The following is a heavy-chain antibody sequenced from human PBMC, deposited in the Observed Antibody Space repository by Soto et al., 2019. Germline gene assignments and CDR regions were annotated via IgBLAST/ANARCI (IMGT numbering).Heavy chain of an antibody. J-gene: IGHJ3*02. CDR1: GGTFSSYA. D-gene: IGHD3-22*01. V-gene: IGHV1-69*06. Sequence: QVQLVQSGAEVKKPGSSVKVSCKASGGTFSSYAISWVRQAPGQGLEWMGGIIPIFGTANYAQKFQGRVTITADKSTSTAYMELSRLRSADKAVYYCARGYYYDSSGYYSMFSDFDIWGQGTMVTVSS. CDR3: ARGYYYDSSGYYSMFSDFDI. CDR2: IIPIFGTA.